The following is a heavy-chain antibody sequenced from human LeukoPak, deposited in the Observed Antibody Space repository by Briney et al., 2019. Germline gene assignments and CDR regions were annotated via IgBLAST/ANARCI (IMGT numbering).Heavy chain of an antibody. Sequence: SETLSLTCAVYVGSFSGYYWSWIRQPPWKGLEWIGEINHSGSTNYNPSLKSRVTISVDTSKNQFSLKLSSVTAADTAVYYCARLAASSWYFFDYYGMDVWGRGTTVTVSS. J-gene: IGHJ6*02. D-gene: IGHD6-13*01. CDR1: VGSFSGYY. V-gene: IGHV4-34*01. CDR3: ARLAASSWYFFDYYGMDV. CDR2: INHSGST.